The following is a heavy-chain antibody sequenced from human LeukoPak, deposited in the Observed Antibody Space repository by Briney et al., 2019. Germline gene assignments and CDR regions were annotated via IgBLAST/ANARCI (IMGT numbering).Heavy chain of an antibody. CDR1: GFTFSHSW. V-gene: IGHV3-7*03. D-gene: IGHD4-23*01. Sequence: GGSLRLSCAASGFTFSHSWMTWVRQAPGKGLEWVADIKEDGSTKLYVDSVKGRFTISRDNARNSLYLQMNSLRAEDTAVYYCAKTDYGGNSDYWGQGTLVTVSS. J-gene: IGHJ4*02. CDR3: AKTDYGGNSDY. CDR2: IKEDGSTK.